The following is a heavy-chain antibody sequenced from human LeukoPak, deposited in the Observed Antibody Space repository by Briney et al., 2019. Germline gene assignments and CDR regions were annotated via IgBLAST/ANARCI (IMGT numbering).Heavy chain of an antibody. V-gene: IGHV6-1*01. CDR1: GDIVSSNSAA. CDR3: ARSMGINWYFDL. J-gene: IGHJ2*01. CDR2: TYYRSKLYN. D-gene: IGHD1-26*01. Sequence: SQTLSLTCAISGDIVSSNSAAWNWIRQSPSRGLEWLGRTYYRSKLYNDYAVSVKIRITINPDTSKNQFSLQLNSVTPEDTAVYYCARSMGINWYFDLWGRGTLVTVSS.